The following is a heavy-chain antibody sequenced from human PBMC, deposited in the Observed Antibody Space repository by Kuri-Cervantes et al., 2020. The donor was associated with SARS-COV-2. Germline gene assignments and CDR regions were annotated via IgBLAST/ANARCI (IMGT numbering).Heavy chain of an antibody. V-gene: IGHV4-38-2*01. Sequence: SETLSLTCAVSGYPISSGYYWGWIRQPPGKGLEWIGSIYHSGSTYCNPSLKSRVTISVDTSKNQFSLKLSSVTAADTAVYYCARVEADIVVVPAAIEPGYYYYYMDVWGKGTTVTVSS. CDR1: GYPISSGYY. CDR3: ARVEADIVVVPAAIEPGYYYYYMDV. D-gene: IGHD2-2*02. J-gene: IGHJ6*03. CDR2: IYHSGST.